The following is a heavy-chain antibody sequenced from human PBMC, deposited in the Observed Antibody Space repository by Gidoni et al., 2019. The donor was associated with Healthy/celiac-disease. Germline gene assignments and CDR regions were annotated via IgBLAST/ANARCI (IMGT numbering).Heavy chain of an antibody. CDR3: ARDRGYCSSTSCRSYGMDV. V-gene: IGHV1-2*02. J-gene: IGHJ6*02. CDR2: INPNSGGT. CDR1: GSTFTGSY. Sequence: QVQLVQSGAEVKKPGASVKVSCKASGSTFTGSYMPWVRQAPGQGPVWMGWINPNSGGTNYAQKFQGRVTMTRDTSISTAYMELSRLRSDDTAVYYCARDRGYCSSTSCRSYGMDVWGQGTTVTVSS. D-gene: IGHD2-2*01.